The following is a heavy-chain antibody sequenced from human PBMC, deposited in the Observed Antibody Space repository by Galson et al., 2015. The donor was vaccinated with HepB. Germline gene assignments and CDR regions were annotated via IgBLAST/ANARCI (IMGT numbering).Heavy chain of an antibody. CDR3: ARVQEGSSYFGY. V-gene: IGHV3-33*01. D-gene: IGHD6-13*01. CDR2: ISSDGTYA. Sequence: SLRLSCEVSGLTFSSYGMHWVRRAPGKGLEWVALISSDGTYAYYTDSVKGRFTISRDDSKNTLYLQMNTLRADDTGIYYCARVQEGSSYFGYWGQGTLVTVSS. CDR1: GLTFSSYG. J-gene: IGHJ4*02.